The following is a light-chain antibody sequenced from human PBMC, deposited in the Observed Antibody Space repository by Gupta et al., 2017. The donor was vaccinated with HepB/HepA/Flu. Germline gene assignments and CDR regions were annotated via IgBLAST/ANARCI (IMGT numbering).Light chain of an antibody. CDR2: WAS. V-gene: IGKV4-1*01. CDR1: QSVLYSSNNKNY. J-gene: IGKJ4*01. Sequence: DIVMTQSPDSLAVSLGERATINCKSSQSVLYSSNNKNYLAWYQQKPGQPPKLLIYWASTRESGVPDRFSGRGSGTDFTLTISSLQAEDVAVYYCQQYYSTPLTFGGGTKVEFK. CDR3: QQYYSTPLT.